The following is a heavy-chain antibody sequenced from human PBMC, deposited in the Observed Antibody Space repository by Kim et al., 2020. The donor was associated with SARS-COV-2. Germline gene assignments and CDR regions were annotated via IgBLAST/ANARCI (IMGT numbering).Heavy chain of an antibody. V-gene: IGHV3-48*02. CDR3: ASGIVTAGRALDV. Sequence: YYADSVRGRFTVSRDNAKDSLHLLMNSLRDEDTAVYYCASGIVTAGRALDVWGQGTTVTVSS. J-gene: IGHJ6*02. D-gene: IGHD6-13*01.